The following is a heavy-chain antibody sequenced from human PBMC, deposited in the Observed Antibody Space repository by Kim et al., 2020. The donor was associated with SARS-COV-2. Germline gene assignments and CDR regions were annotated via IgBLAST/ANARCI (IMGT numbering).Heavy chain of an antibody. D-gene: IGHD5-12*01. CDR2: INSGKGNT. CDR3: VTGGGPA. V-gene: IGHV1-3*04. Sequence: ASVKVSCKASGYTFTTYNIHWVRQAPGQGLEWMGWINSGKGNTKYSQKFQGRVSISRDISASTAYMDLSSLGSEDTDIYYCVTGGGPAWGQGTLVTVSS. CDR1: GYTFTTYN. J-gene: IGHJ4*02.